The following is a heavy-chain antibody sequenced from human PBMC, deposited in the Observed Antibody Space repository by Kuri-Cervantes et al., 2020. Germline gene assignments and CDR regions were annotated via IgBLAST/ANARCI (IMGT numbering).Heavy chain of an antibody. V-gene: IGHV4-34*01. CDR3: ARGLGGYCSSTSCNWFDP. D-gene: IGHD2-2*01. CDR2: INHSGST. Sequence: SETLSLTCAAYGGSFSGYYWSWIRQPPGKGLEWIGEINHSGSTNYNPSLKSRVTISVDTSKNQFSLKLSSVTAADTAVYYCARGLGGYCSSTSCNWFDPWGQGTLVTVSS. CDR1: GGSFSGYY. J-gene: IGHJ5*02.